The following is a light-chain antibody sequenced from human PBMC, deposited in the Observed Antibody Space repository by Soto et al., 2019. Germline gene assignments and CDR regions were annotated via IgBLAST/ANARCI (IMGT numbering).Light chain of an antibody. J-gene: IGKJ2*01. CDR3: QQRTNRPPYT. CDR1: ESISSY. V-gene: IGKV3-11*01. Sequence: EVVLTQSPATLPLSPGERATLSCRASESISSYLAWYQQRPGQPPRLLIYDASNRATGIPARFSGSGSGTDFALTISSLEPEDFAVYYCQQRTNRPPYTFGQGTKLEIK. CDR2: DAS.